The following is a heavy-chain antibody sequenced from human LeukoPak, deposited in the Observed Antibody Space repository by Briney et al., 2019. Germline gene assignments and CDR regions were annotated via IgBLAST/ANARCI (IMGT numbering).Heavy chain of an antibody. CDR2: INSDGSTT. Sequence: GSLRLSCAASGFTFSSYWMHWVRQAPGKGLVWVSRINSDGSTTNYADSVKGRFTISRDNAKNTLYLQMNSLRAEDTAVYYCAKDLTANGGWFDPWGQGTLVTVSS. V-gene: IGHV3-74*01. CDR1: GFTFSSYW. CDR3: AKDLTANGGWFDP. J-gene: IGHJ5*02.